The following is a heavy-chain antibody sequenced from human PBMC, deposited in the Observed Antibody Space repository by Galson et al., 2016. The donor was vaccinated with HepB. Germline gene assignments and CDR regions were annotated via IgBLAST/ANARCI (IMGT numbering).Heavy chain of an antibody. CDR1: GFTFSIYS. CDR2: ISSSSTYI. V-gene: IGHV3-21*01. CDR3: ARDGRELVSHGYYSYMDV. D-gene: IGHD1-7*01. J-gene: IGHJ6*02. Sequence: SLRLSCAASGFTFSIYSMNWVRQAPGKGLEWVSSISSSSTYIYYADSVNGRFTISRDNAKKSLFLQMNSLRAEDTAVYYCARDGRELVSHGYYSYMDVWGQGTTVTVSS.